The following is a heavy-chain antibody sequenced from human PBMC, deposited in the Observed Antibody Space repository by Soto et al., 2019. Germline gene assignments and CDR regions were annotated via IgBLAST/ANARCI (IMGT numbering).Heavy chain of an antibody. Sequence: QVQLVESGGGVVQPGRSLRLSCAASGFTFSSYGMHWVRQAPGKGLEWVAVISYDGSNKYYADSVKGRFTISRDNSKNTLYRQMNSLRAEDTAVYYCAKDHIAATKRAPPDYWGQGTLVTVSS. CDR2: ISYDGSNK. J-gene: IGHJ4*02. CDR1: GFTFSSYG. V-gene: IGHV3-30*18. CDR3: AKDHIAATKRAPPDY. D-gene: IGHD2-15*01.